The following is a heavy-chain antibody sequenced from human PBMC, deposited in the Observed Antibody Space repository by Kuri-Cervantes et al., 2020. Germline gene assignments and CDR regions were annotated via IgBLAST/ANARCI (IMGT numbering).Heavy chain of an antibody. V-gene: IGHV3-7*01. CDR2: IKHDGSEK. J-gene: IGHJ3*02. Sequence: GGSLRLSCAASVFTSTNSWMTWVRQAPGKGLGWVANIKHDGSEKYYLDSVKGRFTISRDNAKNSLYLQMNSLRAEDTAVYYCARVTSGAFDIWGQGTMVTVSS. CDR3: ARVTSGAFDI. CDR1: VFTSTNSW.